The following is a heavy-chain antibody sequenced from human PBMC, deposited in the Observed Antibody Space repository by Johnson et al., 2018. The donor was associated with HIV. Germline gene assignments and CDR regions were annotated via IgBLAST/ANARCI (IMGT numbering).Heavy chain of an antibody. V-gene: IGHV3-11*01. D-gene: IGHD6-13*01. CDR3: AKGRIAAAGTGVDAFDI. Sequence: QVQLVESGGGLVKPGGSLRLSCAASGFTFSDYYMSWIRQAPGKGLEWVSCISSSGTTIYYADSMKGRFTISRDNAKNSLYLHMNSLRAEDTAVYYCAKGRIAAAGTGVDAFDIWGQGTMVTVSS. J-gene: IGHJ3*02. CDR2: ISSSGTTI. CDR1: GFTFSDYY.